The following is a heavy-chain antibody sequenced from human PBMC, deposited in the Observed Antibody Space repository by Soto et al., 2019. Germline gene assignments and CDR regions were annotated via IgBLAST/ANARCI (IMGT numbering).Heavy chain of an antibody. J-gene: IGHJ4*02. CDR1: GGSFSGFY. D-gene: IGHD3-3*01. Sequence: KPSETLSLTCAVYGGSFSGFYWSWIRQPPGKGLEWIGEINHSGSTNYKQSLKSRVTISSDTSKNQFSLKLSSVTAADTAVYFCARGRTYYDFWGRFYTGYYFDYWGRGTLVTVSS. CDR2: INHSGST. V-gene: IGHV4-34*01. CDR3: ARGRTYYDFWGRFYTGYYFDY.